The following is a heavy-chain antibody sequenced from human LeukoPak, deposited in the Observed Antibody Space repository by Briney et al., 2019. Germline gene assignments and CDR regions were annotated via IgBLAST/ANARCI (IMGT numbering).Heavy chain of an antibody. Sequence: GASVKVSCKASVYTFTGYYMHWVRQAPGQGLEWMGWINPNSGGTNYAQKFQGRVTMTRDTSISTAYMELSRLRSDDTAVYYCARSRMVRGVMSWFDPWGQGTLVTVSS. J-gene: IGHJ5*02. CDR1: VYTFTGYY. CDR2: INPNSGGT. CDR3: ARSRMVRGVMSWFDP. D-gene: IGHD3-10*01. V-gene: IGHV1-2*02.